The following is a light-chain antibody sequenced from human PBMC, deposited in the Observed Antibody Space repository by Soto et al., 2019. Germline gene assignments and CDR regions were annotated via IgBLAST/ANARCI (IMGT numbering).Light chain of an antibody. CDR1: SSNIGNNY. V-gene: IGLV1-51*01. J-gene: IGLJ2*01. CDR2: DNN. Sequence: QSVLTQPPSVSAATGQKVTISSSGSSSNIGNNYVSWYQQLPGTAPKLLIYDNNKRPSGIPDRFSGSKSGTSATLGITGLQTGDEADYYCGTWDSSLSAVVFGGGTKVTVL. CDR3: GTWDSSLSAVV.